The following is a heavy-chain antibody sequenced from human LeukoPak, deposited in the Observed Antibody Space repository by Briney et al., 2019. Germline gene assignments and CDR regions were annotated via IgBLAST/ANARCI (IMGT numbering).Heavy chain of an antibody. CDR2: IYHSGST. V-gene: IGHV4-59*08. J-gene: IGHJ6*02. Sequence: PSETLSLTCTVSGGSISSYYWSWIRQPPGKGLEWIGYIYHSGSTNYNPSLKSRVTISVDTSKNQFSLKLSSVAAADTAVYYCARLGTLVVPAATVYYGMDVWGQGTTVTVSS. CDR1: GGSISSYY. D-gene: IGHD2-2*01. CDR3: ARLGTLVVPAATVYYGMDV.